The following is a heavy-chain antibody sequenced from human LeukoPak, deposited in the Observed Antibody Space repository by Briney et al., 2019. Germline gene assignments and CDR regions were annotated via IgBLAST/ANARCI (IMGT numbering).Heavy chain of an antibody. CDR1: GFTFSNYN. J-gene: IGHJ3*02. V-gene: IGHV3-21*01. CDR2: ISSSSSYM. D-gene: IGHD5-12*01. Sequence: GRSLRLSCAASGFTFSNYNMNWVRQAPGKGLEWVSSISSSSSYMFYADSVKGRFTISRDNAKNSLYLQMNSLRAEDTAVYYCARHTRPGYSGYENAFDIWGQGNMVTVSS. CDR3: ARHTRPGYSGYENAFDI.